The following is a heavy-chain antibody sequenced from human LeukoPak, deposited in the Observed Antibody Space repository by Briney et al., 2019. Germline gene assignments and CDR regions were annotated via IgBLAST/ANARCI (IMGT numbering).Heavy chain of an antibody. Sequence: SVKVSCKASGGTFSSYAISWVRQAPGQGLEWMGRIIPILGIANYVQKFQGRVTITADKSTSTAYMELSSLRSEDTAVYYCARELYSSGWYYFDYWGQGTLVTVSS. CDR1: GGTFSSYA. D-gene: IGHD6-19*01. CDR2: IIPILGIA. CDR3: ARELYSSGWYYFDY. J-gene: IGHJ4*02. V-gene: IGHV1-69*04.